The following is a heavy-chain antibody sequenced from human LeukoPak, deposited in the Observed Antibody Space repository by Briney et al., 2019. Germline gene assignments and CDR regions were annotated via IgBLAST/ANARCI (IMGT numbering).Heavy chain of an antibody. CDR1: GYTFVSYD. V-gene: IGHV1-8*01. D-gene: IGHD7-27*01. J-gene: IGHJ4*02. CDR2: MNPKSGNT. CDR3: TRGPPNWGYDF. Sequence: ASVKVSCKASGYTFVSYDINWVRQATGQGPEWMGWMNPKSGNTGYAQKFQGRVTMTRDTSINTAYMELSGLISEDTAVYYCTRGPPNWGYDFWGQGTLVTVSS.